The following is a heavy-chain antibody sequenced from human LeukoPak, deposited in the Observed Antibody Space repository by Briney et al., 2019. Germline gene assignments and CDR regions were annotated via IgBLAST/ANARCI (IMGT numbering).Heavy chain of an antibody. V-gene: IGHV1-58*01. CDR3: AAVGGLLWFGELLGGFDP. D-gene: IGHD3-10*01. CDR1: GFTFTSST. J-gene: IGHJ5*02. CDR2: IVVGSGNT. Sequence: ASVKVSCKASGFTFTSSTVQWVRHARGQRLEWIGWIVVGSGNTNYAQKFQERVTITRDMSSSTAYMELSSLRSEDTAVYYCAAVGGLLWFGELLGGFDPWGQGTLVTVSS.